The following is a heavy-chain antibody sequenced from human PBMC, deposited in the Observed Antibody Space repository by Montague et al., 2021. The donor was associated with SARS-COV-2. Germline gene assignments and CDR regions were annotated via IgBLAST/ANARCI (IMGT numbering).Heavy chain of an antibody. CDR2: IWYDGSSD. CDR1: GFSFSNYG. J-gene: IGHJ4*02. V-gene: IGHV3-33*06. Sequence: SLRLSCAASGFSFSNYGIHWVRQAPGKGLEWVALIWYDGSSDYYADSVKGRFTISRDNSKNTAYLQMSSLRLEDTATYYCAKMGCGDHPKVDYRSGWEGDFWGQGIMVTVSS. CDR3: AKMGCGDHPKVDYRSGWEGDF. D-gene: IGHD6-19*01.